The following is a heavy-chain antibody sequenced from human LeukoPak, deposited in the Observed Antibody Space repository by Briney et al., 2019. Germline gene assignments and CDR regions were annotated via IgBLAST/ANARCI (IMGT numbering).Heavy chain of an antibody. J-gene: IGHJ4*02. CDR3: AREYTAMAYDY. V-gene: IGHV3-30*02. D-gene: IGHD5-18*01. CDR2: IRYDGSEK. Sequence: AGGSLRLSCAASGFTFRSYGMHWVRQAPGKGLEWVAFIRYDGSEKYYADSVKGRFTISRDNAKNSLFLQMNNLRVDDSAVYYCAREYTAMAYDYWGQGNLVTVSS. CDR1: GFTFRSYG.